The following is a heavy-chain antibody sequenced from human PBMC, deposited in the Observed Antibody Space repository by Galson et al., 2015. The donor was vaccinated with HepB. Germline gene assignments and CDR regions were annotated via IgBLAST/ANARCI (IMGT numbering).Heavy chain of an antibody. V-gene: IGHV3-30*18. CDR3: AKGYSYGDY. D-gene: IGHD5-18*01. CDR2: ISYDGNNT. CDR1: GFTFSSYG. Sequence: SLRLSCAASGFTFSSYGMHWVRQAPGKGLEWVAVISYDGNNTYYAASVKGRFTISRDNSKNTLYLQMNSLRAEDTAVYYCAKGYSYGDYWGQGTLVTVSS. J-gene: IGHJ4*02.